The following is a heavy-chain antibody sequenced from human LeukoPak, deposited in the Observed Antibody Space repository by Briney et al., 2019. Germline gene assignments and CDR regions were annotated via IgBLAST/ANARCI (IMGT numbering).Heavy chain of an antibody. Sequence: AGRSLRLSCAASGFTFSNYGMRWVRQAPGKGLEWVAVIWYDGSNKYYADSVKGRFTLSRDNSKNTLFLQMNSLRPEDTAVYFCARDLTQLALFDYWGQGTLVTVSS. CDR2: IWYDGSNK. D-gene: IGHD6-13*01. CDR3: ARDLTQLALFDY. J-gene: IGHJ4*02. V-gene: IGHV3-33*01. CDR1: GFTFSNYG.